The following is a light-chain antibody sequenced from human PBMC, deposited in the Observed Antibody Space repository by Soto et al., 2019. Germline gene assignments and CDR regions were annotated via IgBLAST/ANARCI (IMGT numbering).Light chain of an antibody. J-gene: IGLJ1*01. CDR2: EVN. CDR3: SSFTSTSTYV. CDR1: SSDVGAYNY. V-gene: IGLV2-14*01. Sequence: QSVLTQPASVSGSPGQSITISCTGTSSDVGAYNYVSWYQQHPGKAPKLMIYEVNNRPSGVSNRFSGSKSGNTASLTISGLQAEDEADYYCSSFTSTSTYVLGTGTKVTVL.